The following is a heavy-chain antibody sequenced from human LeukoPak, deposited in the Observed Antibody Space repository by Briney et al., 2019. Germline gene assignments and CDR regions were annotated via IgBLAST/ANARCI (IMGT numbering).Heavy chain of an antibody. Sequence: GGSLRLSCAASGFTFITYAFHWVRQAPGEGLEYVSAISNNGEDTYYADSVKGRFTISRDNSKNTLYLQMGSLRAEDMAVYYCVRGGGVVAGTYDYWGQGTLVTVSS. V-gene: IGHV3-64*02. J-gene: IGHJ4*02. CDR3: VRGGGVVAGTYDY. CDR2: ISNNGEDT. CDR1: GFTFITYA. D-gene: IGHD6-19*01.